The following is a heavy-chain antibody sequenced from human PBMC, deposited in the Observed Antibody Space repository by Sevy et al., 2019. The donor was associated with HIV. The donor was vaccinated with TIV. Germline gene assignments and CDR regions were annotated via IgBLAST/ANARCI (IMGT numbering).Heavy chain of an antibody. CDR1: GFTFSSYG. CDR2: IWYDGSNK. V-gene: IGHV3-33*01. J-gene: IGHJ3*02. D-gene: IGHD3-3*01. CDR3: ARESVRWSRIFGVAGAFDI. Sequence: GGSLRLSCAASGFTFSSYGMHWVRQAPGKGLEWVAVIWYDGSNKYYADSVKGRFTISRDNSKNTLYLQMNSLRAEDTAVYYCARESVRWSRIFGVAGAFDIWGQGTMVTVSS.